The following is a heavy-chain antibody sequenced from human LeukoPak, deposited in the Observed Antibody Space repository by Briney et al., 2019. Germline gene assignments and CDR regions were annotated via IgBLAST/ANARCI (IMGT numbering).Heavy chain of an antibody. V-gene: IGHV3-23*01. CDR1: GFTFSSYA. J-gene: IGHJ6*03. D-gene: IGHD2-2*01. CDR2: ISGSGGST. CDR3: ASMDVVHYYYMDV. Sequence: PGGSLRLSCAASGFTFSSYAISWVRQAPGEGLEWVSAISGSGGSTYYADSVKGRFTISRDNSKNTLYLQMNSLRAEDTAVYYCASMDVVHYYYMDVWGKGTTVTVSS.